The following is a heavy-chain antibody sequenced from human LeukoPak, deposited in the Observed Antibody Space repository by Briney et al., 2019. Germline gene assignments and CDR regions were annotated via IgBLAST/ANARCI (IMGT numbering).Heavy chain of an antibody. CDR3: ARVVITTSKHDAFDI. V-gene: IGHV1-18*01. CDR2: NSAYNGNT. Sequence: ASVKVSCKASGYTFTNYGISWVRQAPGQGLAWMGWNSAYNGNTNYAENLQGRVTMTTDTSTSTAYMELGSLRSDDTAVYYCARVVITTSKHDAFDIWGQGTMVTVSS. J-gene: IGHJ3*02. CDR1: GYTFTNYG. D-gene: IGHD3-22*01.